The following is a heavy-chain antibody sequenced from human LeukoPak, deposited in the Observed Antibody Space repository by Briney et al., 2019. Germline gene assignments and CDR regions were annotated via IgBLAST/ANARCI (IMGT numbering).Heavy chain of an antibody. V-gene: IGHV4-39*01. Sequence: SEPLSLPCTVSGGSISSSSYYWGWIRQPPGKGLELNGSIYYSGSTYYNPSLKSRVTISVDTSKNQFSLKLSPVTDSDTAVYYCVCHLWLVLSSYNWFDSWGQGTLVTVS. J-gene: IGHJ5*01. CDR3: VCHLWLVLSSYNWFDS. CDR2: IYYSGST. CDR1: GGSISSSSYY. D-gene: IGHD5-12*01.